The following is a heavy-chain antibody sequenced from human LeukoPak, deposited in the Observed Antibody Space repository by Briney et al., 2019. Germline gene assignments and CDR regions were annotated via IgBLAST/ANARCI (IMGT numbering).Heavy chain of an antibody. CDR3: ARALGGNEPIFDF. V-gene: IGHV3-66*01. CDR2: IYSGGST. J-gene: IGHJ4*02. Sequence: PGGSLRLSCEVSGLIASSNYMSWVRQAPGKGLEWVSVIYSGGSTYYADSVKGRFTISRHNSRNTLYLQMNSLRAEDTAVYYCARALGGNEPIFDFWGQGTLVTVSS. D-gene: IGHD4-23*01. CDR1: GLIASSNY.